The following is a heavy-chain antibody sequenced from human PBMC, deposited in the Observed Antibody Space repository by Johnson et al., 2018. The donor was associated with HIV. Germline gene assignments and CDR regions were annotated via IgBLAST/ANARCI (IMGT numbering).Heavy chain of an antibody. CDR3: AKVVKGRVAGAFDI. D-gene: IGHD6-19*01. V-gene: IGHV3-20*04. J-gene: IGHJ3*02. CDR2: INWNGGSI. Sequence: MQLVESGGGVVRPGGSLRLSCAASGFTFDDYGMTWVRQAPGKGLEWVSGINWNGGSIGYADSVRGRFPISRDNAKNSLYRQVNSLRADDTALYYCAKVVKGRVAGAFDIWGQGTMVTVSS. CDR1: GFTFDDYG.